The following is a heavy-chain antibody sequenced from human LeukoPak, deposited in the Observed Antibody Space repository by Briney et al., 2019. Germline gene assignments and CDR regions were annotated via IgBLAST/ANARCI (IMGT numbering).Heavy chain of an antibody. D-gene: IGHD2-2*01. CDR2: ITPIFGTA. V-gene: IGHV1-69*05. CDR3: ARRRYCSSTSCFTGDYFDY. CDR1: GGTLSSYA. Sequence: GASVKVSCKASGGTLSSYAISWVRQAPGQGLEWMGGITPIFGTANYAQKFQGRVTITTDESTSTAYMELSSLRSEDTAVYYCARRRYCSSTSCFTGDYFDYWGQGTLVTVSS. J-gene: IGHJ4*02.